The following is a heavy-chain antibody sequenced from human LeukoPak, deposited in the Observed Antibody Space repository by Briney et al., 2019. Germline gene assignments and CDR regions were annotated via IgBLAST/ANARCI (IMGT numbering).Heavy chain of an antibody. CDR1: GFTFSSYD. CDR3: AKGPLIEVAGTTWDY. J-gene: IGHJ4*02. Sequence: PGGSLRLSCAASGFTFSSYDMHWVRQTPGKGLEWLSALSGSGGNTYYADSVKGRFTISRDNSKNTMYLQMNSLRDEDTAVYYCAKGPLIEVAGTTWDYWGQGTLVTVSS. V-gene: IGHV3-23*01. D-gene: IGHD6-19*01. CDR2: LSGSGGNT.